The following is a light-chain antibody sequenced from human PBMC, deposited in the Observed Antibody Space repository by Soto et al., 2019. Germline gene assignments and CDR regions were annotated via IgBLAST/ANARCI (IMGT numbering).Light chain of an antibody. CDR2: DTS. V-gene: IGKV3-20*01. Sequence: ETVLTQSPGTLSLSPGERATVSCRASQSVGGSSLAWYQQRPGQAPRLLIYDTSKRATGIPDRFSGSGSGTDFTLTISRLEPEDFATFYCQQVDSFPHTFGQGTKLEVK. J-gene: IGKJ2*01. CDR3: QQVDSFPHT. CDR1: QSVGGSS.